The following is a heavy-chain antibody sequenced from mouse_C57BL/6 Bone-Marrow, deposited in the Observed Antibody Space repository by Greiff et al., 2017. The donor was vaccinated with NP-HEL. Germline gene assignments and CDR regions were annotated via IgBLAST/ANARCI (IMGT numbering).Heavy chain of an antibody. V-gene: IGHV1-64*01. D-gene: IGHD1-1*01. J-gene: IGHJ4*01. CDR3: ERLHYGSLMDY. CDR2: IHPNSGST. CDR1: GYTFTSYW. Sequence: QVQLQQPGAELVKPGASVKLSCKASGYTFTSYWMHWVKQRPGQGLEWIGMIHPNSGSTNYNEKFKSKATLTVDKSSSTTYMQLSSLTSEDSGVYDWERLHYGSLMDYWGQGTSVTVSS.